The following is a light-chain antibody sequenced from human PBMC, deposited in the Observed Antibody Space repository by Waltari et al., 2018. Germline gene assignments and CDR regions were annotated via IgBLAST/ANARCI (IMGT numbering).Light chain of an antibody. CDR3: QQYNSSLFT. V-gene: IGKV1-5*03. Sequence: DIQMTQSHSTLSASVVDRDNITCRASQSISSWFAWYQQKPVKAPKLLIYKASSLESGVPSSFSGSGSGTEFTLTISSLQPDDFATYYCQQYNSSLFTFGPGTKVDIK. J-gene: IGKJ3*01. CDR1: QSISSW. CDR2: KAS.